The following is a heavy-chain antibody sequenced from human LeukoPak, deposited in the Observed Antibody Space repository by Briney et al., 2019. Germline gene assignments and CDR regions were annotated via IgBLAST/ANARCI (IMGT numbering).Heavy chain of an antibody. V-gene: IGHV4-61*02. D-gene: IGHD2-15*01. CDR2: IYSSGTT. CDR3: ARIFCSGGNCYHFDY. CDR1: GGSMSSSSNY. J-gene: IGHJ4*02. Sequence: SETLSLTCTVSGGSMSSSSNYWNWIRQPAGKGLEWIGRIYSSGTTTYNPSLKGRVTISLDTSKNQFSLKLTCVTAADTAVYYCARIFCSGGNCYHFDYWGQGTLVIVSS.